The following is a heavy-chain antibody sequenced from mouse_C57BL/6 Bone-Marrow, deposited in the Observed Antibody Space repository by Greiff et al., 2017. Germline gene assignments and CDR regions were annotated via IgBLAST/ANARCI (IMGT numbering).Heavy chain of an antibody. CDR3: SEDSAVYYCAWYFDV. J-gene: IGHJ1*03. CDR1: YTFFRRLH. CDR2: GQGLEWIV. Sequence: QVQLQQSGPELARPWASVKISCQAFYTFFRRLHFAFMDTNYWMQWVKQRPGQGLEWIVAIYPGNGDTSYNQKFKGKATLTEDKTSSTAYMQLSSRASEDSAVYYCAWYFDVWGTGTTVTVSS. V-gene: IGHV1-87*01.